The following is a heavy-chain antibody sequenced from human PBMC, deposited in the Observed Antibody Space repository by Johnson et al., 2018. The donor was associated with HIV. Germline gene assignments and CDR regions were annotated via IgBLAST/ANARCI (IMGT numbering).Heavy chain of an antibody. CDR1: GFTFDDYG. CDR2: INWNGGNT. J-gene: IGHJ3*02. Sequence: EVQLVESGGGVVRPGGSLRLACAATGFTFDDYGMSWVRQGPGKGLEWVSGINWNGGNTDFADAVKGRFIISRDNSKNTLYLQMNSLKTEDTAVYYCTTEDPRGYGYLFSFGDAFDIWGQGTMVTVSS. V-gene: IGHV3-20*04. CDR3: TTEDPRGYGYLFSFGDAFDI. D-gene: IGHD5-18*01.